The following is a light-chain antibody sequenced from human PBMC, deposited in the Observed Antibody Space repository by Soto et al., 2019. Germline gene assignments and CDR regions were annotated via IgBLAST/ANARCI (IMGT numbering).Light chain of an antibody. Sequence: DIVMTQSPLSLPVIPGEPASISCGSSQSLLHSNGYNYLDWYLQKPGQSPQLLIYLGSNRASGVPDRFSGSGSGTDFILKISRVEAEDVGVYYCMQALQTPLTFGGGTKVEIK. J-gene: IGKJ4*01. CDR2: LGS. V-gene: IGKV2-28*01. CDR1: QSLLHSNGYNY. CDR3: MQALQTPLT.